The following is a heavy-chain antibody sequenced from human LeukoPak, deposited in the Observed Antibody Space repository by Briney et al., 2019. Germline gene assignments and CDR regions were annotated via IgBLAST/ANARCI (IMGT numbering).Heavy chain of an antibody. Sequence: SETLSLTCTVSGGSISSSSYYWGWIRQPPGKGLEWIGSIYYSGSTYYNPSLKSRVTISVDTSKNQFSLKLSSVTAADTAVYYCARDYTAMVFFDYWGQGTLVTVSS. CDR3: ARDYTAMVFFDY. J-gene: IGHJ4*02. CDR1: GGSISSSSYY. CDR2: IYYSGST. D-gene: IGHD5-18*01. V-gene: IGHV4-39*07.